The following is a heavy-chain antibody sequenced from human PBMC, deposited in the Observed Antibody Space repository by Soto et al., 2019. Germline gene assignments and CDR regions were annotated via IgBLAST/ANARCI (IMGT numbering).Heavy chain of an antibody. J-gene: IGHJ4*02. CDR1: GFTFGNYA. CDR3: AKGGGSCCFEY. V-gene: IGHV3-23*01. CDR2: ISGTADSS. D-gene: IGHD2-15*01. Sequence: GALILSCEASGFTFGNYAMSLVRQAPGKGLEWVSSISGTADSSYYADSVKGRFTISRDNSKNTLYLQMNGLRADDTAEYYCAKGGGSCCFEYWGQGTLVTVSS.